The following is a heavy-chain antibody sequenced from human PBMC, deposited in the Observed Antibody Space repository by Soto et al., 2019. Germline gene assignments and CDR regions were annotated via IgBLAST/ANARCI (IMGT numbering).Heavy chain of an antibody. D-gene: IGHD3-3*01. CDR3: ARVQYYDFWSGYSGAFDI. CDR2: ISSSSSYI. V-gene: IGHV3-21*01. Sequence: PGGSLRLSCAASGFTFSSYSMNWVRQAPGKGLEWVSSISSSSSYIYYADSVKGRFTISRDNAKNSLYLQMNSLRAEDTAVYYCARVQYYDFWSGYSGAFDIWGQGTMVTVS. J-gene: IGHJ3*02. CDR1: GFTFSSYS.